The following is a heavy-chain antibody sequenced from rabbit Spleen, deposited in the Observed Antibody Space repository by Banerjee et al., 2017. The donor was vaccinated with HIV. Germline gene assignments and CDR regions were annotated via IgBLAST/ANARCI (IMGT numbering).Heavy chain of an antibody. D-gene: IGHD8-1*01. V-gene: IGHV1S40*01. Sequence: QSLEESGGDLVKPGASLTLTCKASGIDFSNYNFMCWVRQAPGKGLEWIACIDSGSRDFTYYASWAKGRFTISKTSSTTVTLQMTSLTVADTAIYFCARDTGSSFSSYGMDLRGPGTLVTVS. CDR1: GIDFSNYNF. CDR2: IDSGSRDFT. CDR3: ARDTGSSFSSYGMDL. J-gene: IGHJ6*01.